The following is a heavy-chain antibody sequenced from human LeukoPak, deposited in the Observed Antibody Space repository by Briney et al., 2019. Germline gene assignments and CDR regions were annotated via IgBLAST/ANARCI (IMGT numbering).Heavy chain of an antibody. CDR1: GFTFSSYG. CDR3: AKDVLFSAAGTSSFDY. Sequence: GGSLRLSCAASGFTFSSYGMHWVRQAPGKGLEWVAFIRYDGSNKYYADSVKGRFTISRDNSKNTLYLQMNSLRAEDTAVYYCAKDVLFSAAGTSSFDYWGRGPLVTVSS. D-gene: IGHD1-1*01. CDR2: IRYDGSNK. J-gene: IGHJ4*02. V-gene: IGHV3-30*02.